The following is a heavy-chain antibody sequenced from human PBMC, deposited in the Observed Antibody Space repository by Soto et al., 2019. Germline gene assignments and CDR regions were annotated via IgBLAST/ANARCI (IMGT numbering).Heavy chain of an antibody. CDR3: XXXXXXXXXXXXVTLSWFDP. V-gene: IGHV4-30-4*01. D-gene: IGHD3-10*01. CDR1: GDSISSGDAY. J-gene: IGHJ5*02. CDR2: IFYNGNT. Sequence: QEQLQESGPGLVKPSQTLSLTCTVSGDSISSGDAYWSWIRQPPGKGLEWIGYIFYNGNTNYNPSLKSRVVMLVDTSKNQFSLKLSSVTAAXTXXXXXXXXXXXXXXXXXVTLSWFDPWGQGTLVTV.